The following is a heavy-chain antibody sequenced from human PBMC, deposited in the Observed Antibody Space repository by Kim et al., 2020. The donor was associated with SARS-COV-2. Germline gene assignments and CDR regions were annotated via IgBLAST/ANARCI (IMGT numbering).Heavy chain of an antibody. V-gene: IGHV4-34*01. J-gene: IGHJ4*02. CDR3: ARGGYSGSYYAEGADY. Sequence: SLKSRITISVDTSKNQFSLELSSVTAADTAVYYCARGGYSGSYYAEGADYWGQGTLVTVSS. D-gene: IGHD1-26*01.